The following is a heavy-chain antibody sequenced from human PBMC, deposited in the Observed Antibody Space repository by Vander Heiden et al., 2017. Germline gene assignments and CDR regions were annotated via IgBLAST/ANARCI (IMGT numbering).Heavy chain of an antibody. V-gene: IGHV4-31*03. CDR1: GGSTSSGGYY. CDR3: ARGCSSTTCYPYYYGMDV. J-gene: IGHJ6*02. Sequence: QVQLQESGPGLVKPSQTLSLTCTVPGGSTSSGGYYWSWIRQHPGKGLEWIGNIYYSGSTYYNPSLKSRVTISVDTSKNQFSLKLSSVTAADTAMYYCARGCSSTTCYPYYYGMDVWGQGTTVTVSS. CDR2: IYYSGST. D-gene: IGHD2-2*01.